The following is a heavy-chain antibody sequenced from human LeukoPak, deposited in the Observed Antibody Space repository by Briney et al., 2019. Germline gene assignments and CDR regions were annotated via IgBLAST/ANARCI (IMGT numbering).Heavy chain of an antibody. CDR3: ARGGGIVGATTPFDY. CDR2: ISGSASST. J-gene: IGHJ4*02. D-gene: IGHD1-26*01. Sequence: GGSLRLSCAASGFTFSSFGMSWVRQAPGKGLEWVSAISGSASSTYHADSVKGRFTISRDNSKNTLYLQMNSLRAEDTAVYYCARGGGIVGATTPFDYWGQGTLVTVSS. V-gene: IGHV3-23*01. CDR1: GFTFSSFG.